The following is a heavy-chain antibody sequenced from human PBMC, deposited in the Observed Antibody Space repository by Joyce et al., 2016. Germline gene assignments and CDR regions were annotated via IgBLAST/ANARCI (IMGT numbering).Heavy chain of an antibody. J-gene: IGHJ4*02. Sequence: QITLKESGPTLVKPTQTLRLTCTFSGFSLSSVGVGVGWIRQPPGKALEWLALIFWNDEERYSPSLKNRLTITKDTSNNQVVRTMTNMDPVDTATYYCAHNQLTQPYYFNYWGQGTLVTVSS. V-gene: IGHV2-5*01. D-gene: IGHD2-2*01. CDR1: GFSLSSVGVG. CDR2: IFWNDEE. CDR3: AHNQLTQPYYFNY.